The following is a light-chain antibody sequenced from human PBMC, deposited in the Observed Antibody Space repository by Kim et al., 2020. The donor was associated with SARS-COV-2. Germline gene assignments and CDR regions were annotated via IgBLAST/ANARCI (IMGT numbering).Light chain of an antibody. J-gene: IGKJ4*01. CDR3: QQYNSWPLT. CDR2: ETS. CDR1: PSVRSN. Sequence: ETVMTQSPATLSVSPGEGATLSCRASPSVRSNLAWYQQKPGQAPRLLIYETSTRATGISARFSGSGSGAEFTLTINILQSEDSAVYYCQQYNSWPLTFGGGTKVDIK. V-gene: IGKV3D-15*01.